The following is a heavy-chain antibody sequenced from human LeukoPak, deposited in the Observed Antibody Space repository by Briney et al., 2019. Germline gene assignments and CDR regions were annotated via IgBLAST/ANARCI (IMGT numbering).Heavy chain of an antibody. CDR3: ANRPYDLLGEYYYYYMDV. J-gene: IGHJ6*03. V-gene: IGHV3-30*18. D-gene: IGHD3-3*01. Sequence: PGGSLRLSCAASGFTFSSYGMSWVRQAPGKGLEWVAVISYDGSNKYYADSVKGRFTISRDNSKNTLYLQMNSLRAEDTAVYYCANRPYDLLGEYYYYYMDVWGKGTTVTVSS. CDR2: ISYDGSNK. CDR1: GFTFSSYG.